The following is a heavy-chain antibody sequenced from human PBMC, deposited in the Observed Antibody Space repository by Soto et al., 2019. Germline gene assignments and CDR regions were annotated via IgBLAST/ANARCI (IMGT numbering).Heavy chain of an antibody. Sequence: GGSLRLSCAASGFTFSSYAMSWVRQAPGKGLEWVSAISGSGGSTYYADSVKGRFTISRDNSKNTLYLQMNSLRAEDTAVYYCAKVYLAGLTYYDFWSGSYSGMDVWGQGTTVTVSS. CDR3: AKVYLAGLTYYDFWSGSYSGMDV. CDR2: ISGSGGST. V-gene: IGHV3-23*01. J-gene: IGHJ6*02. D-gene: IGHD3-3*01. CDR1: GFTFSSYA.